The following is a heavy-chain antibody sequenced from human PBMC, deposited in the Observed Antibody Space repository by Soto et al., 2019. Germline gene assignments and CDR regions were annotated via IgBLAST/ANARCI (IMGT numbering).Heavy chain of an antibody. D-gene: IGHD1-26*01. V-gene: IGHV4-4*07. CDR3: ARDGSGSYGLDV. J-gene: IGHJ6*02. CDR2: IQNSGTT. Sequence: ETLSLTCTVSVGSITSYYWRWIRQPAGKEPEWIGRIQNSGTTYSNPSLKSRVTMSLDPSKNQFSLKLSSVTAADTAVYYCARDGSGSYGLDVWGQGTTVTVSS. CDR1: VGSITSYY.